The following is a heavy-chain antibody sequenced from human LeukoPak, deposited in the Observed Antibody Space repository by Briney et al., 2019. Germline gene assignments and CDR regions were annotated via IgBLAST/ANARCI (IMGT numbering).Heavy chain of an antibody. CDR3: ARGGRTYYYALAEYFQH. J-gene: IGHJ1*01. V-gene: IGHV1-2*04. CDR1: GYTFTGYY. CDR2: INPNSGGT. Sequence: GASVKVSCKASGYTFTGYYMHWVRQAPGQGLEWMGWINPNSGGTNYAQKFQGWVTMTRDTSISTAYMELSRLRSDDTAVYYCARGGRTYYYALAEYFQHWGQGTLVTVSS. D-gene: IGHD3-10*01.